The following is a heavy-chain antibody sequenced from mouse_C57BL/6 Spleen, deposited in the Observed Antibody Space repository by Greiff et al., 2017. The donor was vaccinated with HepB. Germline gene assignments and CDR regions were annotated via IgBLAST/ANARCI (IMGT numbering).Heavy chain of an antibody. CDR3: ARYLTGTDLYYFDY. Sequence: EVNVVESGGGLVQPGGSLSLSCAASGFTFTDYYMSWVRQPPGKALEWLGFIRNKANGYTTEYSASVKGRFTISRYNSQSILYLQMNALRAEDSATYHCARYLTGTDLYYFDYWGQGTTLTVSS. D-gene: IGHD4-1*01. CDR1: GFTFTDYY. V-gene: IGHV7-3*01. CDR2: IRNKANGYTT. J-gene: IGHJ2*01.